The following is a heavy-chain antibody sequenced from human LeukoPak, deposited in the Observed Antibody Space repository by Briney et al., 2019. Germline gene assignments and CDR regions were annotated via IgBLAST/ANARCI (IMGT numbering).Heavy chain of an antibody. CDR3: ATIPGCSSGWFDY. Sequence: GGSLRLSCAASGFTFSSYSMNWVRQAPGKGLEWVSSISSSSSYIYYADSVKGRFTISRDNAKNSLYLQMNSLRAEDTAVYYCATIPGCSSGWFDYWGQGTLVTVSS. CDR1: GFTFSSYS. J-gene: IGHJ4*02. D-gene: IGHD6-19*01. V-gene: IGHV3-21*01. CDR2: ISSSSSYI.